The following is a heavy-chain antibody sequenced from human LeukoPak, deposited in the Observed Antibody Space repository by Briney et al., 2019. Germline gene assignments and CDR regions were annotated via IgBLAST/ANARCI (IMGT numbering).Heavy chain of an antibody. V-gene: IGHV3-23*01. CDR2: ISGSGGST. D-gene: IGHD3-22*01. J-gene: IGHJ5*02. CDR3: AKSPGPYYYDSSGYLNWFDP. CDR1: GFTFSNYA. Sequence: QAGGSLRLSCAASGFTFSNYAMTWVRQAPGKGLEWVSVISGSGGSTYYADSVKGRFTISRDNSKNTLYLQMNSLRAEDTAVYYCAKSPGPYYYDSSGYLNWFDPWGQGTLVTVSS.